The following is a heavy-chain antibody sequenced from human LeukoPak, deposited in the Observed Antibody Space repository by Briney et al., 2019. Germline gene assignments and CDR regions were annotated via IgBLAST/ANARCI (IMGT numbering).Heavy chain of an antibody. CDR3: ARGRLARNWFDP. Sequence: SETLSLTCAVSGGPSTGYYWNWIRQPPGKGLEWIGEINHGESTTYNPSLKSRVTMSIDTSKNQFSLNLISVTVADTAVYYCARGRLARNWFDPWGQGTLVTVSS. CDR1: GGPSTGYY. J-gene: IGHJ5*02. CDR2: INHGEST. V-gene: IGHV4-34*01.